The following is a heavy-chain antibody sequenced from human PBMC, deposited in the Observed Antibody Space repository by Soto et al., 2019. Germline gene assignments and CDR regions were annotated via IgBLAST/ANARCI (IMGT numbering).Heavy chain of an antibody. Sequence: SVKVSCKASGGTFSSYAISWVRQAPGQGLEWMGGIIPIFGTANYAQKFQGRVTITADKSTSTAYMELSSLRSEDTALYYCARRGQDIVVVPAAYDAFDIWGQGTMVTVSS. V-gene: IGHV1-69*06. CDR2: IIPIFGTA. J-gene: IGHJ3*02. CDR3: ARRGQDIVVVPAAYDAFDI. D-gene: IGHD2-2*01. CDR1: GGTFSSYA.